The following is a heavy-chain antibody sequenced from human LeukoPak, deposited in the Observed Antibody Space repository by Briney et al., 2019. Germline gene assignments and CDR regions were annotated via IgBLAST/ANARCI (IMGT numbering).Heavy chain of an antibody. Sequence: SVKVSCKASGGTFSSYAISWVRQAPGQGLEWMGRIIPILGIANYAQKFQGRVTITADKSTSTAYMELSSLRSEDTAVYYSAREVAICYDWFDSWDQGTLVTVSS. CDR2: IIPILGIA. D-gene: IGHD2-2*01. V-gene: IGHV1-69*04. CDR1: GGTFSSYA. J-gene: IGHJ5*01. CDR3: AREVAICYDWFDS.